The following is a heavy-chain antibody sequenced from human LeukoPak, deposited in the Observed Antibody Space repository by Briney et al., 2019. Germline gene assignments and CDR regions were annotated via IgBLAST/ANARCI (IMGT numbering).Heavy chain of an antibody. D-gene: IGHD5-12*01. CDR1: GDSISSSSYC. Sequence: PSETLSLTCTVSGDSISSSSYCWDWIRQPPGKGLEWIGNIYNSANTHYNPSLKTRITMSVDTSKNQFSLKLNSVTAADTGIYYCARHSRPAYTGYENAFDIWGQGTMVTVSS. V-gene: IGHV4-39*01. CDR3: ARHSRPAYTGYENAFDI. CDR2: IYNSANT. J-gene: IGHJ3*02.